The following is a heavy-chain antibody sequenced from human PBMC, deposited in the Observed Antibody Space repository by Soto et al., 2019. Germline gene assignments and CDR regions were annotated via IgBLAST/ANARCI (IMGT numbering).Heavy chain of an antibody. D-gene: IGHD3-3*02. J-gene: IGHJ6*03. CDR1: GFPFSRYG. V-gene: IGHV3-30*03. CDR2: ISYDGSNK. Sequence: QVQLVESGGGVVQPGRSLRLSCAPSGFPFSRYGMHWVRQAPGKGLEWVAVISYDGSNKYYGDSVKGRFTISRDNSKXXXXXXXXXXXXXXXXXXYCAKDGQFWSGYFYYYMDVWGKGTTVTVSS. CDR3: AKDGQFWSGYFYYYMDV.